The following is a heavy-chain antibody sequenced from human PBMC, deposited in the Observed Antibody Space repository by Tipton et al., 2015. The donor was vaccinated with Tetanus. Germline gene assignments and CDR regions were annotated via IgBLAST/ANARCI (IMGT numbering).Heavy chain of an antibody. CDR3: ARRRSAVLGGSYHWYFDL. J-gene: IGHJ2*01. V-gene: IGHV5-51*01. CDR1: GYTFTGYY. Sequence: QSGAEVKKPGASVKVSCKASGYTFTGYYMHWVRQAPGQGLEWMGIIYPGDSDTRYSPTFQGQVTMSVDKSINTAFLQWSSLKDSDTAIYYCARRRSAVLGGSYHWYFDLWGRGTLVTVSS. D-gene: IGHD2-15*01. CDR2: IYPGDSDT.